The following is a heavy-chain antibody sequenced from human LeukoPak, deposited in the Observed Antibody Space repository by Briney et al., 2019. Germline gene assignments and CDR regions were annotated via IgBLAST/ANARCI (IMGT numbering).Heavy chain of an antibody. V-gene: IGHV3-11*04. Sequence: PGGSLRLSCAASGFIFGEHYMSWIRQAPGKGLECISYISSSGFTIYYADSVKGRFTISRDNVKDSLYLQMNSLRVEDTALYYCARNKERFDPWGQGTLVTVSS. CDR3: ARNKERFDP. J-gene: IGHJ5*02. CDR2: ISSSGFTI. CDR1: GFIFGEHY.